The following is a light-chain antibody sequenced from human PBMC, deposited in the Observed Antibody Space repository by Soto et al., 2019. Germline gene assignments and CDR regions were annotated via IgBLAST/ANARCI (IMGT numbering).Light chain of an antibody. CDR2: AAS. Sequence: KMTQYPFSLSASVGDRVTLTCRASQSISSYLNWYQQKPGKAPKLLIYAASSLQSGVPSRFSGSGSGTDFTLTISSLQPEDFATYYCQQSNSTPRTFGGGTKVDIK. CDR3: QQSNSTPRT. V-gene: IGKV1-39*01. J-gene: IGKJ4*02. CDR1: QSISSY.